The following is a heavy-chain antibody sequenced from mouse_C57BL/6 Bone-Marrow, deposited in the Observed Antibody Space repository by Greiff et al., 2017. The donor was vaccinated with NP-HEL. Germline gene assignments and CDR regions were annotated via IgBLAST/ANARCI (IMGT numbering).Heavy chain of an antibody. J-gene: IGHJ4*01. CDR1: GYAFSSSW. V-gene: IGHV1-82*01. CDR2: IYPGDGDT. D-gene: IGHD1-1*01. Sequence: QVQLQQSGPELVKPGASVKISCKASGYAFSSSWMNWVKQRPGKGLEWIGRIYPGDGDTNYNGKFKGKATLTAEKSSSTAYMQLSSLTSEDSAVYFCARFLDYGSSYPYAMDYWGQGTSVTVSS. CDR3: ARFLDYGSSYPYAMDY.